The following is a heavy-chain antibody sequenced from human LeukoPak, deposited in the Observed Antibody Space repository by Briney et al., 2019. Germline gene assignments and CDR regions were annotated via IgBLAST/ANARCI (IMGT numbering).Heavy chain of an antibody. CDR1: GFSTKGNY. CDR2: ITSSGSTI. CDR3: ARVGSGWNKDY. D-gene: IGHD6-19*01. J-gene: IGHJ4*02. Sequence: GGSLRLSCEGSGFSTKGNYMSWIRQAPGKGLEWVSHITSSGSTIYYADSVKGRFTISRDNAKNSLYLQMNSLRAEDTAVYYCARVGSGWNKDYWGQGTLVTVSS. V-gene: IGHV3-11*01.